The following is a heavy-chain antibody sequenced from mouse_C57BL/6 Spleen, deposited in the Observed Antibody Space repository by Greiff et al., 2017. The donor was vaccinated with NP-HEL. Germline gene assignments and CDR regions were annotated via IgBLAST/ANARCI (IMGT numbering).Heavy chain of an antibody. D-gene: IGHD3-3*01. CDR1: GYTFTDYY. Sequence: QVQLQQSGPELVKPGASVKISCKASGYTFTDYYINWVKQRPGQGLEWIGCIYPGSGNTKYNEKFKGKATLTVDTSSSTAYMQLSSLTSEDSAVYFCARMEGLFFDYWGQGTTLTVSS. CDR2: IYPGSGNT. CDR3: ARMEGLFFDY. J-gene: IGHJ2*01. V-gene: IGHV1-84*01.